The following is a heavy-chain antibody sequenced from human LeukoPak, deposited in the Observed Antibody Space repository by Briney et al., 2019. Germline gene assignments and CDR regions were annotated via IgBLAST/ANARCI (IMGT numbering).Heavy chain of an antibody. CDR3: ARSGYDFWSGYSKYYYYGMDV. Sequence: PGGSLRLSCAASGFTFSSYAMHGVRQAPGKGLEWGTVISYDGSNKYYADSVKGRFTISRDNSKNTLYLQMNSLRAEDTGVYYCARSGYDFWSGYSKYYYYGMDVWGQGTTVTVSS. CDR1: GFTFSSYA. V-gene: IGHV3-30-3*01. J-gene: IGHJ6*02. D-gene: IGHD3-3*01. CDR2: ISYDGSNK.